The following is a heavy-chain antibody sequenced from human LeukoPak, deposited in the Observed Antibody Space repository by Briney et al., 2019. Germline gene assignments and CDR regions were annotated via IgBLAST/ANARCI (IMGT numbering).Heavy chain of an antibody. J-gene: IGHJ4*02. Sequence: SETLSLTCTVSGGSVSSGSYYWSWIRQPPGTGLEWIAYIYYSGSTNYNPSLKSRVTISVDTSKNQFSLKLSSVTAADTAVYYCARESMVRGVIGYWGQGTLVTVSS. V-gene: IGHV4-61*01. CDR2: IYYSGST. CDR3: ARESMVRGVIGY. D-gene: IGHD3-10*01. CDR1: GGSVSSGSYY.